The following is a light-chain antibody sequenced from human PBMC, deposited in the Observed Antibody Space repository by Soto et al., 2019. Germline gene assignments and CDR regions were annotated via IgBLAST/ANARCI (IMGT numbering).Light chain of an antibody. V-gene: IGKV1-9*01. Sequence: DIQLTQPPSFLSASVGDRVTITCRAGQGISSYLAWYQQKPGKAPKLLIYAASTLQSGVPSRFSGSGSGTEFTLTISSLQPEDFATYYCQQLNSYPLTFGGGTKVDIK. CDR3: QQLNSYPLT. CDR1: QGISSY. J-gene: IGKJ4*01. CDR2: AAS.